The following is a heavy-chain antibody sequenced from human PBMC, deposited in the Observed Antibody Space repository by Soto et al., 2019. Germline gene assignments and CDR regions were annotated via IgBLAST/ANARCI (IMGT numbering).Heavy chain of an antibody. V-gene: IGHV3-66*01. CDR1: GFTVSSNY. D-gene: IGHD3-22*01. CDR2: IYSCVST. J-gene: IGHJ4*02. Sequence: SLRLSCAASGFTVSSNYMSWVRQAPGKGLGFVSVIYSCVSTYXSXXXXXXXTXXXXXXNDXXYLXXXXXXAEDTAVYYCASDYDRPYWGQGTLVTVSS. CDR3: ASDYDRPY.